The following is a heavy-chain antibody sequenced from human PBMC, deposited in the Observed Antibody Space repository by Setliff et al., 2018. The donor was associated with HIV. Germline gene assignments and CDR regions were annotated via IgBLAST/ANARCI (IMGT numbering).Heavy chain of an antibody. CDR1: EYNFTKYS. J-gene: IGHJ3*01. CDR3: ARERRGCTSNSCYVDAFDL. Sequence: ASVKVSCKASEYNFTKYSMHWVRQAPGQSLEWMGWMNGGNGNTKYSQKFLARVTFTRDTSASTAYMELSSLRSEDTAVYYCARERRGCTSNSCYVDAFDLWGQGTMVTVSS. D-gene: IGHD2-2*01. CDR2: MNGGNGNT. V-gene: IGHV1-3*01.